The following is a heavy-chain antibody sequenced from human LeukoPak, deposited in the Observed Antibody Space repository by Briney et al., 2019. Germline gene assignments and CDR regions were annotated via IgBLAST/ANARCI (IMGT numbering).Heavy chain of an antibody. D-gene: IGHD2-21*02. CDR3: AKVVLLLTASDAFDF. Sequence: GGSLRLSCAASGFTFSSNAMSWARQAPGKGLEWVSTISGNYGSTYYADSVKGRFTISRDNFKNTVFLRMNSLRAEDTGVYYCAKVVLLLTASDAFDFWGQGTKVTVSS. V-gene: IGHV3-23*01. CDR2: ISGNYGST. J-gene: IGHJ3*01. CDR1: GFTFSSNA.